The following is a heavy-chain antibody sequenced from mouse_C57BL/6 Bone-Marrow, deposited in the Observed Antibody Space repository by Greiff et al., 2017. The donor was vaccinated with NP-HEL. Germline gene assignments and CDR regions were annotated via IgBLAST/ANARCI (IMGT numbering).Heavy chain of an antibody. CDR1: GYTFTSYW. J-gene: IGHJ4*01. D-gene: IGHD1-1*01. CDR3: ARTLYYYGSRYYYAMDY. Sequence: QVQLQQPGAELVRPGTSVKLSCKASGYTFTSYWMHWVKQRPGQGLAWIGVIDPSDSYTNYNQKFKGKATLTVDTSSSTAYMQLSSLTSEDSAVYYCARTLYYYGSRYYYAMDYWGQGTSVTVSS. V-gene: IGHV1-59*01. CDR2: IDPSDSYT.